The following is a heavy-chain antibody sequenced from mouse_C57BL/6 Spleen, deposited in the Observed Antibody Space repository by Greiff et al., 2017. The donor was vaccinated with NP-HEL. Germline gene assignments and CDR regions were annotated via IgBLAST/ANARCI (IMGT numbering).Heavy chain of an antibody. Sequence: DVKLVESGGGLVKPGGSLKLSCAASGFTFSSYAMSWVRQTPEKRLEWVATISDGGSYTYYPDNVKGRFTISRDNAKNNLYLQMSHLKSEDTAMYYCARDQGIYYDYSWFAYWGQGTLVTVSA. CDR1: GFTFSSYA. CDR2: ISDGGSYT. CDR3: ARDQGIYYDYSWFAY. D-gene: IGHD2-4*01. J-gene: IGHJ3*01. V-gene: IGHV5-4*01.